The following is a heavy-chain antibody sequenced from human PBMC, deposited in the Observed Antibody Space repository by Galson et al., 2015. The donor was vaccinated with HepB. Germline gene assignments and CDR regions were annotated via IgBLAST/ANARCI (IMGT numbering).Heavy chain of an antibody. V-gene: IGHV3-53*01. CDR1: GFTVSSNY. Sequence: SLRLSCAASGFTVSSNYMTWVRQAPGKGLEWVSVIYSGGSTYYADSVKGRFTISRDNSKNTLYLQMNSLRAEDTAVYYCARSAAAGTFLSPSALLYFDYWGQGTLVTVSS. CDR3: ARSAAAGTFLSPSALLYFDY. D-gene: IGHD6-13*01. J-gene: IGHJ4*02. CDR2: IYSGGST.